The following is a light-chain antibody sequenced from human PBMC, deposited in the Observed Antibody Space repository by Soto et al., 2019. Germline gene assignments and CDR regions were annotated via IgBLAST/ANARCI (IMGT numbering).Light chain of an antibody. J-gene: IGLJ2*01. CDR3: SSYGGGNTVV. V-gene: IGLV2-8*01. Sequence: QSALTQPPSASGSPGQSVTISCTGTSSDVGGYNYVSWYQQHPGKAPKLMIYEVSRRPSGVHDRFSGSKSGNTASLTVSGLQAEDEADYYCSSYGGGNTVVFGGGTKLTVL. CDR2: EVS. CDR1: SSDVGGYNY.